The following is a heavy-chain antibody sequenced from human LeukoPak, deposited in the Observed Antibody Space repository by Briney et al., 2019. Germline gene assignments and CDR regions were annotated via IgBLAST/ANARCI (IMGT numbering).Heavy chain of an antibody. Sequence: PGGSLRLSCAASGFTFSSYAMSWVRQAPGKGLEWVSAISGSGGSTYYADSVKGRFTISRDNSKNTLYLQMNSLRAEDTAVYYCAKDRYDFWSGREFDYWGQGTLVTVSS. CDR2: ISGSGGST. J-gene: IGHJ4*02. CDR1: GFTFSSYA. V-gene: IGHV3-23*01. D-gene: IGHD3-3*01. CDR3: AKDRYDFWSGREFDY.